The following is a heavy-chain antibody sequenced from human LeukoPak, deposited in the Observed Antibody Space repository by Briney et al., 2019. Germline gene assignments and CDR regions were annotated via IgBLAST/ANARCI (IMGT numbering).Heavy chain of an antibody. V-gene: IGHV3-66*01. J-gene: IGHJ6*02. CDR2: IYSGGST. Sequence: GGSLRLSCAASGFTVSSNYMSWVRQAPGKGLEWVSVIYSGGSTYYADSVKGRFTISRGNSKNTLYLQMNSLRAEDTAVYYCARDGRRITMVGVSPNYYYYGMDVWGQGTTVTVSS. D-gene: IGHD3-10*01. CDR1: GFTVSSNY. CDR3: ARDGRRITMVGVSPNYYYYGMDV.